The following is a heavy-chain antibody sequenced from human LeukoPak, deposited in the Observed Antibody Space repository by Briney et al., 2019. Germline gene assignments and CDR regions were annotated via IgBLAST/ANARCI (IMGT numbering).Heavy chain of an antibody. CDR3: ARGIAVAGRTPYYDY. D-gene: IGHD6-19*01. CDR2: ISAYNGNT. J-gene: IGHJ4*02. V-gene: IGHV1-18*01. CDR1: GGTFSSYA. Sequence: ASVTVSCKASGGTFSSYAISWVRQAPGQGLEWMGWISAYNGNTNYAQKLQGRVTMTTDTSTSTAYMELRSLRSDDTAVYYCARGIAVAGRTPYYDYWGQGTLVTVSS.